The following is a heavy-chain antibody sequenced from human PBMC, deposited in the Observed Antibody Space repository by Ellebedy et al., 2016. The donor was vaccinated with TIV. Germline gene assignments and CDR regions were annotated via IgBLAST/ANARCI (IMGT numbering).Heavy chain of an antibody. CDR3: ARDQWLGRAYYFDY. Sequence: GGSLRLSCAASGFTFSNYWMSWVRQAPGKGLEWVANIKQDGSENNYVDSLKGRFSISRDNTKNSLYLQMNSLRDEDMAVYYCARDQWLGRAYYFDYWGQGTLVTVSS. CDR1: GFTFSNYW. V-gene: IGHV3-7*01. J-gene: IGHJ4*02. CDR2: IKQDGSEN. D-gene: IGHD6-19*01.